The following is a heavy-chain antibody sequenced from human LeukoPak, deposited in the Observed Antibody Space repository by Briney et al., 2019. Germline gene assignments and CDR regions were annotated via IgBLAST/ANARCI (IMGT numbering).Heavy chain of an antibody. CDR2: IKYGGTT. D-gene: IGHD5-12*01. V-gene: IGHV4-39*01. Sequence: SETLSLTCTVSGGSITSDSYYWVWVRQPPGKGLEWTGSIKYGGTTFYSSSLQSRITLSMDASKNQFYLRLTSVTAADTAVYYCARLGTYSGNLFDNWGQGTLVTVSS. CDR3: ARLGTYSGNLFDN. CDR1: GGSITSDSYY. J-gene: IGHJ4*02.